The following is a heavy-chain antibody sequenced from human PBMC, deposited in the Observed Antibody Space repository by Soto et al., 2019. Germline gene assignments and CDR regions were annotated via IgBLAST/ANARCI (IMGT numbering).Heavy chain of an antibody. CDR2: INDSGST. Sequence: SETLSLTCAVYGGSFSGYYWSWIRQPPGKGLEWIGEINDSGSTNYNPSLKSRVTISVDTSKNQFSLKLSSVTAADTAVYYCARGISKHYDFWSGQKENWFDPWGQGTLVTVSS. D-gene: IGHD3-3*01. V-gene: IGHV4-34*01. CDR3: ARGISKHYDFWSGQKENWFDP. J-gene: IGHJ5*02. CDR1: GGSFSGYY.